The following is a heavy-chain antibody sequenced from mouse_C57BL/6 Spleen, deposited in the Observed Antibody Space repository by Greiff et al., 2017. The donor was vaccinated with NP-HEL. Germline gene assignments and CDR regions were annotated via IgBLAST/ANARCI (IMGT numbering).Heavy chain of an antibody. Sequence: VQRVESGAELVKPGASVKISCKASGYAFSSYWMNWVKQRPGKGLEWIGQIYPGDGDTNYNGKFKGKATLTADKSSSTAYMQLSSLTSEDSAVYFCARWGPQGYFDVWGTGTTVTVSS. V-gene: IGHV1-80*01. CDR3: ARWGPQGYFDV. CDR1: GYAFSSYW. J-gene: IGHJ1*03. CDR2: IYPGDGDT.